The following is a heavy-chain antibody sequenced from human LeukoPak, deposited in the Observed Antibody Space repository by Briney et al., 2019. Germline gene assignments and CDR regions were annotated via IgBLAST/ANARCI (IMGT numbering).Heavy chain of an antibody. CDR2: IRSKTNSYAT. CDR3: AKDLYDILTGYSYKAYCFDY. Sequence: GGSLRLSCAASGFTFSGSAMHWVRQASGKGLEWVGRIRSKTNSYATAYAASVKGRFTISRDNSKNTLYLQMNSLRAEDAALYYCAKDLYDILTGYSYKAYCFDYWGRGTLVTVSS. CDR1: GFTFSGSA. V-gene: IGHV3-73*01. D-gene: IGHD3-9*01. J-gene: IGHJ4*02.